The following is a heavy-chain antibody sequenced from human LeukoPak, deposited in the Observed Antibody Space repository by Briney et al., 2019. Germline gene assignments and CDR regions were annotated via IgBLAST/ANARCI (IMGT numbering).Heavy chain of an antibody. D-gene: IGHD3-10*01. V-gene: IGHV3-13*04. CDR3: ARGRGWGTFDI. J-gene: IGHJ3*02. CDR1: GFTFSSYD. Sequence: GGSLRLSCAASGFTFSSYDMHWVRQGTGKGLEWVSAIGTAGDTYYPGSVKGRFTTSRENAKNSLYLQMNSLRVGGTAVYYCARGRGWGTFDIWGQGTMVTASS. CDR2: IGTAGDT.